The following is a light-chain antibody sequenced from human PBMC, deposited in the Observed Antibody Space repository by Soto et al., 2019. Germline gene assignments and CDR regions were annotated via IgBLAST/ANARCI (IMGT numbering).Light chain of an antibody. CDR2: DVS. CDR1: SSDVGGYNY. J-gene: IGLJ3*02. Sequence: QSALTQPASVSGSPGQSITISCTGTSSDVGGYNYVSWYQQHPGKAPKLMIYDVSNRPSGVSNRFSGSKSGNTASLTISGLPAEDEADYYCSSYTSSSTPWVLGGGTKLTVL. V-gene: IGLV2-14*01. CDR3: SSYTSSSTPWV.